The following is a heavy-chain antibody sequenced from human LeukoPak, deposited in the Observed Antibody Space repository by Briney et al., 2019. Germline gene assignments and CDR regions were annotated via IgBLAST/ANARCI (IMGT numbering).Heavy chain of an antibody. CDR1: GDSVSGNSAA. CDR3: ARDPVGGSTIFDY. Sequence: SQTLSLTCAIPGDSVSGNSAAWNWIRQSPSRGLEWLGRTYYRSKWYYDYAVAVKSRISINPDTSKNQFSLQLSSVTPEDTAVYYCARDPVGGSTIFDYWGQGTLVTVSS. D-gene: IGHD1-26*01. V-gene: IGHV6-1*01. CDR2: TYYRSKWYY. J-gene: IGHJ4*02.